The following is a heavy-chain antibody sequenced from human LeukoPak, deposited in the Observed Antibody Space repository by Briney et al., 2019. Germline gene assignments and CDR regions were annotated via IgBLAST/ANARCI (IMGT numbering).Heavy chain of an antibody. CDR2: INPNTGAT. Sequence: ASVQVSFKASGYTFTAYYMHWVRPAPGQGLEWMGWINPNTGATNYAQKFQGRVTMTRDMSINTAYMELSRLTSDDTAVYYCARDDSFQFDYWGQGTLVTVSS. CDR1: GYTFTAYY. V-gene: IGHV1-2*02. CDR3: ARDDSFQFDY. J-gene: IGHJ4*02. D-gene: IGHD5-18*01.